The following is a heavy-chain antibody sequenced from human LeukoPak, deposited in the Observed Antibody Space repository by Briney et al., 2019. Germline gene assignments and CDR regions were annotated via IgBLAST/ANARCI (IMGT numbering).Heavy chain of an antibody. D-gene: IGHD1-26*01. CDR3: ARASTDYSGSYHSFDY. V-gene: IGHV4-34*01. CDR1: GGSFSGYY. J-gene: IGHJ4*02. CDR2: INHSGST. Sequence: SETLSLTCAVYGGSFSGYYWSWIRQPPGKGLEWIGEINHSGSTNYNPSLKSRVTISVDTSKNQFSLKLSSVTAADTAVYYCARASTDYSGSYHSFDYWGQGTLVTVSS.